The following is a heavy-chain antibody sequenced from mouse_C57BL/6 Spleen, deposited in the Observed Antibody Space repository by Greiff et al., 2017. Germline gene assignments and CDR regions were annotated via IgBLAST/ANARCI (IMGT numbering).Heavy chain of an antibody. V-gene: IGHV1-74*01. CDR3: SKYYGSSYVPYWYFDV. CDR2: IHPSDSDT. Sequence: QVQLQQPGAELVKPGASVKVSCKASGYTFTSYWMHWVKQRPGHGLEWIGMIHPSDSDTNYNQKFKGKATLTVDKSSSTAYMQVSSLTSEDSAVYYCSKYYGSSYVPYWYFDVWGTGTTVTVSS. CDR1: GYTFTSYW. J-gene: IGHJ1*03. D-gene: IGHD1-1*01.